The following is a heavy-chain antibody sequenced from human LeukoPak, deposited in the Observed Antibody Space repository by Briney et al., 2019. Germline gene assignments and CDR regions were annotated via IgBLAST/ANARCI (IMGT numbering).Heavy chain of an antibody. J-gene: IGHJ6*02. D-gene: IGHD4-17*01. CDR1: GGSFSGYY. CDR3: ARTYGDSTADV. CDR2: INHSGST. Sequence: SETLSLTCAVYGGSFSGYYWSWIRQPPGKGLEWIGEINHSGSTNYNPSLKSRVTISVDTSKNQFSLKLSSVTAADTAVYYCARTYGDSTADVWGQGTTVTVSS. V-gene: IGHV4-34*01.